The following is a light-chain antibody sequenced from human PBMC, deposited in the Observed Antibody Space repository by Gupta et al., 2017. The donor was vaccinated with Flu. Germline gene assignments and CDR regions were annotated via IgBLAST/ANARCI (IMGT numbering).Light chain of an antibody. CDR2: DAS. CDR1: QSVSSS. Sequence: ERATLSCRASQSVSSSQLAWYQQKPGQAPRLLIYDASTRATGIPARLSGSGSGTEFTLTINSLQSEDFAVYYCQRYNDWPWTFGQGTKVEIK. V-gene: IGKV3-15*01. J-gene: IGKJ1*01. CDR3: QRYNDWPWT.